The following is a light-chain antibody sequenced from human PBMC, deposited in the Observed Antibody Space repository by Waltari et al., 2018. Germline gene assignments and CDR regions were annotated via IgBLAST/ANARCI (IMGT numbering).Light chain of an antibody. Sequence: EIVLTQSPATLSLSPGERATLPCRASQSVSSSLAWYQQKPGQAPRLLIYDASKRATGIPARFSGSGSGTDFTLTFGGLEPEDFAVYYCQQRSDWPFTFGQGTKLEI. CDR2: DAS. V-gene: IGKV3-11*01. CDR1: QSVSSS. J-gene: IGKJ2*01. CDR3: QQRSDWPFT.